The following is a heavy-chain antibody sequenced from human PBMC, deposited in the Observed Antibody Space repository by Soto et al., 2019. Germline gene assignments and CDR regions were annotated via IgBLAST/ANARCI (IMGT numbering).Heavy chain of an antibody. CDR1: GGSISSSSYY. J-gene: IGHJ6*03. Sequence: SETLSLTCTVSGGSISSSSYYWGWIRQPPGKGLEWIGSIYYSGSTYYNPSLKSRVTISVDTSKNQFSLKLSSVTAADTAVYYCASLVCSGGSCYSPYYYYMDVWGKGTTVTVSS. CDR2: IYYSGST. V-gene: IGHV4-39*01. CDR3: ASLVCSGGSCYSPYYYYMDV. D-gene: IGHD2-15*01.